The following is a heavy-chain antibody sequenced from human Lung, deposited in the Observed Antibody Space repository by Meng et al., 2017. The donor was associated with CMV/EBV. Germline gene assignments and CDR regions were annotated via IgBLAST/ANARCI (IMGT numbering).Heavy chain of an antibody. D-gene: IGHD1-1*01. J-gene: IGHJ6*02. CDR1: RFTFSRFS. Sequence: SYEALRFTFSRFSLHWGRPAARKGLEWVAVISNDEKEKHDADYVKGHSTISRDNYKRTMSLQMDSLRPEDKAVYYCEKNYNPYPPYYYGVDVLGRGXTVTVSS. V-gene: IGHV3-30-3*02. CDR2: ISNDEKEK. CDR3: EKNYNPYPPYYYGVDV.